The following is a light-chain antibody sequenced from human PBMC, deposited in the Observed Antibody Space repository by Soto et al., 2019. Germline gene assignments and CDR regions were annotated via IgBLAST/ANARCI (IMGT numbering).Light chain of an antibody. J-gene: IGKJ1*01. CDR3: QQYNSYSVT. V-gene: IGKV1-5*01. CDR2: DAS. Sequence: SQLTQSPSSLSASVGDSVPITCRASQTISSWLAWYQQKPGKAPKNLIYDASSLESGVPSRFSGSGSGTEFTLTISSLQPDDFATYYCQQYNSYSVTFGQGTKVDI. CDR1: QTISSW.